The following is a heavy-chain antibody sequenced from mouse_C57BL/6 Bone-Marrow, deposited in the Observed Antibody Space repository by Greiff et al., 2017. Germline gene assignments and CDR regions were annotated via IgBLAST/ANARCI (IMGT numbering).Heavy chain of an antibody. J-gene: IGHJ1*03. D-gene: IGHD1-1*01. CDR3: SRQVTTVLATKYFDV. CDR2: ISGGGGNT. Sequence: EVMLVESGGGLVKPGGSLKLSCAASGFTFSSYTMSWVRQTPEQRLQWVAAISGGGGNTYYPDSVQGRFTISRDNDKNILYLQMSSLRSEDTALYYCSRQVTTVLATKYFDVWGTGTTVTVSS. CDR1: GFTFSSYT. V-gene: IGHV5-9*01.